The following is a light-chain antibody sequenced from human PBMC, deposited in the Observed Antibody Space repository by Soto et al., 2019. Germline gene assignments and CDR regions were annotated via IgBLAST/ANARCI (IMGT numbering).Light chain of an antibody. CDR3: QQYNNWPAIT. CDR2: GAS. Sequence: EIVMTQSPATLSVSPGERATLSCRXSQSVRSNFAWYQQKPGQAPRLLIYGASTRATGIPARFSGSGSGTEFTLTISSLQSEDFAVYYCQQYNNWPAITFGQGTRMAIK. V-gene: IGKV3D-15*01. J-gene: IGKJ5*01. CDR1: QSVRSN.